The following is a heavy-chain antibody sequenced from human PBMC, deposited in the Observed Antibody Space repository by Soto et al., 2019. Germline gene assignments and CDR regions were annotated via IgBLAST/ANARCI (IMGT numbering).Heavy chain of an antibody. J-gene: IGHJ4*02. D-gene: IGHD3-3*01. CDR3: VKPHTIFGVVIIAYFDY. V-gene: IGHV3-64D*08. Sequence: GGSLRLSCSASGFTFSSYAMHWVRQAPGKGLEYVSAISSNGGSTYYADSVKGRFTISRDNSKNTLYLQMSSLRAEDTAVYYCVKPHTIFGVVIIAYFDYWGQETLVTRLL. CDR1: GFTFSSYA. CDR2: ISSNGGST.